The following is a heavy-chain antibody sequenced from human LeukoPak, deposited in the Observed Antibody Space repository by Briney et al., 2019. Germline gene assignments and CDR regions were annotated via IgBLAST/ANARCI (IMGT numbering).Heavy chain of an antibody. CDR1: GFTVSSNY. CDR2: IYSGGST. V-gene: IGHV3-66*01. D-gene: IGHD3-22*01. J-gene: IGHJ3*02. Sequence: PGESLRLSCAASGFTVSSNYMSWVRQAPGKGLEWVSVIYSGGSTYYADSVKGRFTISRDNSKNTLYLQMNSLRAEDTAVYYCAREDSSGYHGAFDIWGQGTMVTVSS. CDR3: AREDSSGYHGAFDI.